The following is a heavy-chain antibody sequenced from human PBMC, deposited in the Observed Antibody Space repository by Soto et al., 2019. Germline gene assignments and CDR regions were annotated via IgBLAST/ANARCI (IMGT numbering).Heavy chain of an antibody. Sequence: QVQLVESGGGLVKPGGSLRLSCAASGFTFSDYYMSWIRQAPGKGLEWVSYISSSSSYTNYADSVKGRFTISRDNAKNSLDLQMNSLRAEDTAVYYCAREYDFWSGYSGGADVWGQGTTVTVSS. CDR3: AREYDFWSGYSGGADV. D-gene: IGHD3-3*01. V-gene: IGHV3-11*06. CDR2: ISSSSSYT. J-gene: IGHJ6*02. CDR1: GFTFSDYY.